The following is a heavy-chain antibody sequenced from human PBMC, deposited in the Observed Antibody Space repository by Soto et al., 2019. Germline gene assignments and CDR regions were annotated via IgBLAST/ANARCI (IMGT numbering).Heavy chain of an antibody. CDR1: GFRFDDYN. D-gene: IGHD3-3*01. CDR2: ITWNGANS. CDR3: ARETLTFGSALDV. Sequence: GGSLRLSCAASGFRFDDYNMHWVRQAPGKGLEWVSLITWNGANSYYADSVKGRFTISRDGTTKSLSLQMTSLKREDTGLYFCARETLTFGSALDVWGQGTTVTVSS. J-gene: IGHJ6*02. V-gene: IGHV3-43*01.